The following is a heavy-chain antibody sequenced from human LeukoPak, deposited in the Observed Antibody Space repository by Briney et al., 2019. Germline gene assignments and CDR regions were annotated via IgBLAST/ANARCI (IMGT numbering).Heavy chain of an antibody. Sequence: GGSLRLSCAASGFTVSSNYMSWVRQAPGKGLEWVSVIYSDSGGSTYYADSVKGRFTMSRDNSKNTLYLHMNSLRAEDTAVYYCARGFTHDYGDYFDYWGQGALVTVSS. CDR1: GFTVSSNY. CDR3: ARGFTHDYGDYFDY. CDR2: IYSDSGGST. V-gene: IGHV3-66*01. J-gene: IGHJ4*02. D-gene: IGHD4-17*01.